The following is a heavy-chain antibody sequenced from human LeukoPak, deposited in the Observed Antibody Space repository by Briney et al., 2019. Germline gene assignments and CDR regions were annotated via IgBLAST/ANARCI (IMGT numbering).Heavy chain of an antibody. J-gene: IGHJ6*02. CDR2: INHSGST. CDR3: AAQNRGTYDYVWGSYRGLYYYYGMDV. V-gene: IGHV4-34*01. Sequence: SETLSLTCAVYGGSFSGYYWSWIRQPLGKGLEWIGEINHSGSTYYNPSLKSRVTISVDTSKNQFSLKLSSVTAADTAVYYCAAQNRGTYDYVWGSYRGLYYYYGMDVWGQGTTVTVSS. CDR1: GGSFSGYY. D-gene: IGHD3-16*02.